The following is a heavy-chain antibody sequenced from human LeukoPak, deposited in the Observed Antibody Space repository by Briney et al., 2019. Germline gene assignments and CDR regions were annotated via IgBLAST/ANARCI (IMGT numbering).Heavy chain of an antibody. Sequence: GRSLRLSCAASGFTFSSYAMHWVRQAPGKGLEWVAVISYDGSNKYYADSVKGRFTISRDNSKNTLYLQMNSLRAEDTAVYYCAKATELTYYDFWSGYYPFDYWGQGTLVTVSS. D-gene: IGHD3-3*01. CDR1: GFTFSSYA. V-gene: IGHV3-30-3*01. CDR2: ISYDGSNK. CDR3: AKATELTYYDFWSGYYPFDY. J-gene: IGHJ4*02.